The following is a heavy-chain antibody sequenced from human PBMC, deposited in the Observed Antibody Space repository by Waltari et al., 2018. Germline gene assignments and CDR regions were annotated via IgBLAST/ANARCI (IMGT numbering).Heavy chain of an antibody. V-gene: IGHV4-31*03. Sequence: QVQLQESGPGLVKPSQTLSLTCTVSGGSIRSADYYWSWIRQHPGKGLEWVGYIFYSGTAYYNPSLEDRVTISVDTSKNQFSLNIYSVTAADTAVYYCARVMYNWNYEVSRWDALDIWGQGTMVTVTP. CDR1: GGSIRSADYY. CDR2: IFYSGTA. CDR3: ARVMYNWNYEVSRWDALDI. J-gene: IGHJ3*02. D-gene: IGHD1-7*01.